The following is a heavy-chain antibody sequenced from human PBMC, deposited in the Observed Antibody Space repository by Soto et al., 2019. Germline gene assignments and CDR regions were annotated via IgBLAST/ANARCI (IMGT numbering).Heavy chain of an antibody. CDR1: GDSIRGGGHY. D-gene: IGHD7-27*01. V-gene: IGHV4-31*03. CDR3: ARDTGLAPTVWGY. J-gene: IGHJ4*01. CDR2: VYHSGST. Sequence: SETLSLTCSVSGDSIRGGGHYWNWIRQFRGKGLEWIGYVYHSGSTHYNPSLRGRLTISIDTSKNQFSLRLISVTAADTALYYCARDTGLAPTVWGYWGHGTQVTVS.